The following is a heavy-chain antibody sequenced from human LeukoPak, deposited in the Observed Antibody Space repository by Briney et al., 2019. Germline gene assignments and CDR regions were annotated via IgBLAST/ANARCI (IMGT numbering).Heavy chain of an antibody. CDR3: ARDGPAAGAFDF. J-gene: IGHJ3*01. D-gene: IGHD6-13*01. Sequence: GGSLRLSCAASGFTFDEYGMSWVSQAPGKGLEWVSGINGNSGSTGYADSVKGRFAVSRDNAKNSLYLQMDSLRAEDTAFYYCARDGPAAGAFDFWGQGTVVTVSS. CDR2: INGNSGST. CDR1: GFTFDEYG. V-gene: IGHV3-20*04.